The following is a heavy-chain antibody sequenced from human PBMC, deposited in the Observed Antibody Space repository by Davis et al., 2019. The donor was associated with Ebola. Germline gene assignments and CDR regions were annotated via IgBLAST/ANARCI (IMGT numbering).Heavy chain of an antibody. CDR2: IYYSGST. V-gene: IGHV4-30-4*08. CDR1: GGSISSGDYY. CDR3: ARDRFVVDYSNPNDAFDI. J-gene: IGHJ3*02. D-gene: IGHD4-11*01. Sequence: PSETLSLTCTVSGGSISSGDYYWSWIRQPPGKGLEWIGYIYYSGSTYYNPSLKSRVTISVDTSKNQFSLKLSSVTAADTAVYYCARDRFVVDYSNPNDAFDIWGQGTMVTVSS.